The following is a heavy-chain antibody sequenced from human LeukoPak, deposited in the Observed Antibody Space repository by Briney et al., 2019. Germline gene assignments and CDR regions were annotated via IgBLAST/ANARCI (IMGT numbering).Heavy chain of an antibody. D-gene: IGHD3-16*01. CDR3: ARSGELWAFDI. CDR1: GFTFNNYG. CDR2: IWYDGSNK. J-gene: IGHJ3*02. V-gene: IGHV3-33*08. Sequence: GGSLRLSCAASGFTFNNYGMHWVRQAPGKGLEWVAVIWYDGSNKYYADSVKGRFTISRDNSKNTLYLQMNSLRAEDTAVYYCARSGELWAFDIWGQGTMVTVSS.